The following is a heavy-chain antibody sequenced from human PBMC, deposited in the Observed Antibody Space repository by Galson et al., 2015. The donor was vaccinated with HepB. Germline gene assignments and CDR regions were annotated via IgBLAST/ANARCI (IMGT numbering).Heavy chain of an antibody. V-gene: IGHV3-9*01. D-gene: IGHD1-26*01. Sequence: SLRLSXXXSGXPXDXYGMHWVRQAPGKGLEXXXGISFNNGSTGYADSVKGRFTISRDNAKNSVHLQMNSLRAEDTALYYCAKGISGGRYSGDDYWGQGTLVTVSS. J-gene: IGHJ4*02. CDR3: AKGISGGRYSGDDY. CDR2: ISFNNGST. CDR1: GXPXDXYG.